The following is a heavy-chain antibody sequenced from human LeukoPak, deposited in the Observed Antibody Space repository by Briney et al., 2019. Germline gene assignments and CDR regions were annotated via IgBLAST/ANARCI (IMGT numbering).Heavy chain of an antibody. CDR1: GFTFSSYG. CDR2: ISYDGSNK. D-gene: IGHD2-21*02. CDR3: ARGRKVTYSVRYYYYMDV. V-gene: IGHV3-30*03. J-gene: IGHJ6*03. Sequence: GGTLRLSCAASGFTFSSYGMHWVRQAPGKGLEWVAVISYDGSNKYYADSVKGRFTISRDNSKNTLYLQMNSLRAEDTAVYYCARGRKVTYSVRYYYYMDVWGKGTTVTVSS.